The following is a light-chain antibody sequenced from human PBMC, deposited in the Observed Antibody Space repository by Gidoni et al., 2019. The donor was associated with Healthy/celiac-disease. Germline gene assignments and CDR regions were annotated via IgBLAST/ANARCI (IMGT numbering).Light chain of an antibody. CDR3: QVWESSSDHPVV. V-gene: IGLV3-21*02. CDR1: KIGSKS. CDR2: DDS. Sequence: SYVLTQPPSVSVAPGQTARITCGGNKIGSKSVHWYQQKPGQAPVLVVYDDSDRPSGIPERFSGSHSGNTATLTIRSVEAGDEADYYCQVWESSSDHPVVFGGGTKLTVL. J-gene: IGLJ2*01.